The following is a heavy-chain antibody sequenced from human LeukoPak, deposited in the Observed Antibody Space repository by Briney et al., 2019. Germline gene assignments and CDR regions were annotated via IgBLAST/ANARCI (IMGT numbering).Heavy chain of an antibody. CDR3: ARDEGRSSSWEPDAFDI. D-gene: IGHD6-13*01. CDR2: ISTSGGST. J-gene: IGHJ3*02. V-gene: IGHV3-23*01. Sequence: GGSLRLSCAVSGLTFSSYTMTWVRQAPGKGLEWVSGISTSGGSTYYADSVKGRFIISRDNAKNSLYLQMNSLRAEDAAVYYCARDEGRSSSWEPDAFDIWGQGTMVTVSS. CDR1: GLTFSSYT.